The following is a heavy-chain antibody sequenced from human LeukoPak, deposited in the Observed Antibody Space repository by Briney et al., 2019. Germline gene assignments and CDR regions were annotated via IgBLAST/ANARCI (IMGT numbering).Heavy chain of an antibody. Sequence: SVKVSCKASGGTFSSYAISWVRPAPGQGLEWMGGIIPIFGTANYAQKFKGRVTITADESTSTAYMELSSLRSEDTAVYYCAQGEDDSSSRNRHWFDPWGQGTLVTVSS. D-gene: IGHD6-13*01. J-gene: IGHJ5*02. CDR2: IIPIFGTA. V-gene: IGHV1-69*01. CDR1: GGTFSSYA. CDR3: AQGEDDSSSRNRHWFDP.